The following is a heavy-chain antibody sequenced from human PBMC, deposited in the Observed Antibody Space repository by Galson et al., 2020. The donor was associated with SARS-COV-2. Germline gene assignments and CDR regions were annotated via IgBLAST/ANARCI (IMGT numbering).Heavy chain of an antibody. D-gene: IGHD2-2*02. CDR3: VRDRYCTTTTCYNWFSP. Sequence: SCAASEFMFSTFGMHWVRQGPGKGLDWVAFISFDGYTDYYADSVKGRFTVSRDNSNNKLYLQMNNLRADDTAVYYCVRDRYCTTTTCYNWFSPWGQGTLVTVSS. V-gene: IGHV3-33*01. CDR2: ISFDGYTD. J-gene: IGHJ5*02. CDR1: EFMFSTFG.